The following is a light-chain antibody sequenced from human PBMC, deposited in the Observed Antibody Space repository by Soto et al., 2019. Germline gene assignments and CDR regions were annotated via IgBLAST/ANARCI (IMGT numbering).Light chain of an antibody. Sequence: IVLTQSPCTLSLSPGERATLSCRASQSVSSSYLAWYQQKPGQAPRLLIYGVSSRATGIPDRFSGSGSGTDFTLTISRLEPEDFAVYYCQQYGSSPWTFGQGTKVDIK. CDR2: GVS. V-gene: IGKV3-20*01. CDR1: QSVSSSY. CDR3: QQYGSSPWT. J-gene: IGKJ1*01.